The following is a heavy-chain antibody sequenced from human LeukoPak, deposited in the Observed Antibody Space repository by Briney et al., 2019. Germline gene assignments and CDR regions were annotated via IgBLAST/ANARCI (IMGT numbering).Heavy chain of an antibody. CDR3: ARWDDTSGMFDC. D-gene: IGHD3-22*01. V-gene: IGHV7-4-1*02. J-gene: IGHJ4*02. Sequence: GASVKVSCKGSGYIFTRHAINWVRQAPGQGLEWMGWINTNSGNPTYAQAFTGRFVFSLDTSVSSAYLQINSLEAEDTAVYYCARWDDTSGMFDCWGQGTLVTVSS. CDR1: GYIFTRHA. CDR2: INTNSGNP.